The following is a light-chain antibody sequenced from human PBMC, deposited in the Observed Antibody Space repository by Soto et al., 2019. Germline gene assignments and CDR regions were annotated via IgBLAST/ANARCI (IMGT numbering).Light chain of an antibody. CDR2: GAS. CDR3: QQYDVWPALT. Sequence: EKALTQSPVTLSLSPGERATLSCRASQTVGINLAWYQQRPGQAPRLLIYGASTRASGVPDRFSGSGSGTEFTLTISSLQSEYSAVYYCQQYDVWPALTFGGGTKVDIK. CDR1: QTVGIN. J-gene: IGKJ4*01. V-gene: IGKV3-15*01.